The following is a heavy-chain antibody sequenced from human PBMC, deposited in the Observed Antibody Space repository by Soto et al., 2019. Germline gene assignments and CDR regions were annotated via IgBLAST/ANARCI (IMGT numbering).Heavy chain of an antibody. Sequence: GGSLRLSCAASGFTFSSYSMNWVRQAPGKGLEWVSYISSSSSTIYYADSVKGRFTISRDNAKNLLYLQMNSLRDEDTAVYYCARDLGGANYDFWSGYYIGGYYYYGMDVWGQGTTVTVSS. CDR2: ISSSSSTI. J-gene: IGHJ6*02. V-gene: IGHV3-48*02. D-gene: IGHD3-3*01. CDR3: ARDLGGANYDFWSGYYIGGYYYYGMDV. CDR1: GFTFSSYS.